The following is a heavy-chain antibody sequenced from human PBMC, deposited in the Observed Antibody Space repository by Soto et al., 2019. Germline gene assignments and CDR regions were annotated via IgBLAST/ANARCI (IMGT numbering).Heavy chain of an antibody. CDR3: ARDRNYYDNSGLDY. D-gene: IGHD3-22*01. J-gene: IGHJ4*02. CDR1: GFTFSSYG. CDR2: IWYDGINE. V-gene: IGHV3-33*01. Sequence: QVPLVESGGGVVQPGRSLRLSCAASGFTFSSYGMHWVRQAPGKGLEWVAVIWYDGINEYYADSVKGRFTISRDNSKNTLYLQMNSLRVEDTAVYYCARDRNYYDNSGLDYWGQGTLVTVSS.